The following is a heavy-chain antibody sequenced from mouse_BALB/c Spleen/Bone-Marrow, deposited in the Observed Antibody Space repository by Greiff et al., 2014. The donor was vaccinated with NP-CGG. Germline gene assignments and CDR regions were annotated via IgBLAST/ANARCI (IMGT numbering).Heavy chain of an antibody. CDR3: TRSYYDYGGFPY. V-gene: IGHV1-5*01. J-gene: IGHJ3*01. D-gene: IGHD2-4*01. CDR2: IYPGNSDT. CDR1: GYSFTRYW. Sequence: EVKLMESGTVLARPGASVKMSCKASGYSFTRYWMHWVKQRLGQGLEWIGVIYPGNSDTIYNQKFKGKAKLTAVTSASTAYMELSSLTNEDSAVYYCTRSYYDYGGFPYWGQGTLVTVSA.